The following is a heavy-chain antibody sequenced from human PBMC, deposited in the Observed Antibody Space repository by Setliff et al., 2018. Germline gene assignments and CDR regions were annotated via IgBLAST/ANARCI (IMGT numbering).Heavy chain of an antibody. CDR1: GYTFISYG. CDR3: ARVLFHCSSTSCYLDAFDI. J-gene: IGHJ3*02. CDR2: ISAYNGNT. Sequence: RASVKVSCKASGYTFISYGISWVRQAPGQGLEWMGWISAYNGNTNYAQKLQGRATMTTDTSTSTAYMELRSLRSDDTAVYYCARVLFHCSSTSCYLDAFDIWGQGTTVTVSS. V-gene: IGHV1-18*01. D-gene: IGHD2-2*01.